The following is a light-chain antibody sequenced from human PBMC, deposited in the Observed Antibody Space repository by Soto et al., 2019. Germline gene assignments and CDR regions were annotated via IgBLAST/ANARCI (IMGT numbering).Light chain of an antibody. V-gene: IGKV3-15*01. CDR3: QQYNNWPPWT. Sequence: EIVMTQSPATVSVSPGERATLSCSASQSVSDKLAWYQQKPGQAPRLLIYHASARATGIPARFSGSGSGTEFTLTISVLQSEDFAVYYCQQYNNWPPWTFGKGTKVEIK. J-gene: IGKJ1*01. CDR2: HAS. CDR1: QSVSDK.